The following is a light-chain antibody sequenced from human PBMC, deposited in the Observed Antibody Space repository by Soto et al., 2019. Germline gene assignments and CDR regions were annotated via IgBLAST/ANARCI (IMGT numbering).Light chain of an antibody. CDR1: QSVSSN. V-gene: IGKV3-15*01. J-gene: IGKJ1*01. CDR2: GAS. CDR3: QQYNNWPMT. Sequence: EIVMTQSPATLSVSPGERATLSCRASQSVSSNLAWYQQKPGQAPRLHIYGASTRAHGIPARFSGSGSGTEFAHTTSSRQSEDFAVYYCQQYNNWPMTLGEGTKVEIK.